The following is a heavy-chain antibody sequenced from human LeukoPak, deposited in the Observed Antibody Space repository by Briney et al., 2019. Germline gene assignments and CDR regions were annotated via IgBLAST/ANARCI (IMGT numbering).Heavy chain of an antibody. CDR2: IYSGGDT. CDR1: GFTVSSNY. V-gene: IGHV3-66*01. D-gene: IGHD1-1*01. CDR3: ASGSRNLDH. J-gene: IGHJ4*02. Sequence: PGGSLRLSCAASGFTVSSNYMGWVRQAPAKGLEWVSVIYSGGDTHYADSVKGRFTISRDNSRNTVYPQMNSLRAEDTAVYYCASGSRNLDHWGQGTLVTVSS.